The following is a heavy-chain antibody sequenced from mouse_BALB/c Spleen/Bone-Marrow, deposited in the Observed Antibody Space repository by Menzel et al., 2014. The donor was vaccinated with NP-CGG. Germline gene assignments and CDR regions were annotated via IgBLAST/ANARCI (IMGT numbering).Heavy chain of an antibody. D-gene: IGHD2-3*01. CDR3: ARLDGYYPYYAMDY. V-gene: IGHV1-80*01. CDR2: IYPGDGDT. Sequence: VKLQESGAELVRPGSSVKISCKASGYAFSSYWMNWVKQRPGQGLEWIGQIYPGDGDTNYNGKFKGKATLTADKSSSTAYVQLSSLTSEDSAVYFCARLDGYYPYYAMDYWGQGTSVTVSS. J-gene: IGHJ4*01. CDR1: GYAFSSYW.